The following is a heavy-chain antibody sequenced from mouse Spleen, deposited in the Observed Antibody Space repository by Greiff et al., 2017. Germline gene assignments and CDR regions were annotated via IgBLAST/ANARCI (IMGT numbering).Heavy chain of an antibody. V-gene: IGHV1-5*01. Sequence: EVQLQQSGTVLARPGASVKMSCKASGYTFTSYWMHWVKQRPGQGLEWIGAIYPGNSDTSYNQKFKGKAKLTAVTSTSTAYMELSSLTNEDSAVYYCTRGDTTAPYYYAMDYWGQGTSVTVSS. CDR2: IYPGNSDT. CDR1: GYTFTSYW. CDR3: TRGDTTAPYYYAMDY. D-gene: IGHD1-2*01. J-gene: IGHJ4*01.